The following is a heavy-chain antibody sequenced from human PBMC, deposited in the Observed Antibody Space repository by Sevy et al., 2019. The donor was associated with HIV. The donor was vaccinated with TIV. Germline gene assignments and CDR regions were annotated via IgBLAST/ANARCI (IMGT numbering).Heavy chain of an antibody. D-gene: IGHD3-22*01. Sequence: GGSLRLSCAASGFTFSSYAMSWVRQAPGKGLEWVSAISGSGYLTYYTDSVKGRFTISRDNSKNTLYLQMNSLRAEDKAVYYCGKEGGGYYYDSSGLFDYWGQGTLVTVSS. CDR1: GFTFSSYA. V-gene: IGHV3-23*01. CDR3: GKEGGGYYYDSSGLFDY. J-gene: IGHJ4*02. CDR2: ISGSGYLT.